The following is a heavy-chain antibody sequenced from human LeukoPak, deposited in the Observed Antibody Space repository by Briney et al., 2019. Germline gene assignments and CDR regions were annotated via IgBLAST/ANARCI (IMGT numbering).Heavy chain of an antibody. J-gene: IGHJ4*02. CDR2: IIPAFGTA. V-gene: IGHV1-69*06. Sequence: GASVKVSCKASGYSFTSYGLNWARQAPGQGLEWMGGIIPAFGTATYAQKFQGRVTITADKSTNTAYMELSSLRSEDTAVYYCARTDKDQPRGAPAYWGQGTLVTVTS. CDR1: GYSFTSYG. CDR3: ARTDKDQPRGAPAY.